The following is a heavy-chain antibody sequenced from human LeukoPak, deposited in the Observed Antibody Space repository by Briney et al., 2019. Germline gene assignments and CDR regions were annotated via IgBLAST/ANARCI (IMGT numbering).Heavy chain of an antibody. Sequence: SETLSLTCAVSGGSISSNNWWSWVRQPPGKGLEWIGSIYYSGSTYYNPSLKSRVTISVDTSKNQFSLKLSSVTAADTAVYYCARVFSGVFDYWGQGTLVTVSS. CDR1: GGSISSNNW. CDR2: IYYSGST. J-gene: IGHJ4*02. D-gene: IGHD1-26*01. V-gene: IGHV4-39*01. CDR3: ARVFSGVFDY.